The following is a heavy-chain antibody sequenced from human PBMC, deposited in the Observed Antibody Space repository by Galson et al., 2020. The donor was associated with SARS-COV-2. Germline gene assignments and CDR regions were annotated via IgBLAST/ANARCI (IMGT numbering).Heavy chain of an antibody. V-gene: IGHV4-34*01. Sequence: SETLSLTCAVYGGSFGDYPWSWVRQPPGKGLEWLGNIRLSGSTNYNPSLKSRLSMSLDTSKNQFSLQLDDVTAADTAVYYCARGVPGYWGQGTLVTVSS. J-gene: IGHJ4*02. CDR2: IRLSGST. CDR3: ARGVPGY. CDR1: GGSFGDYP.